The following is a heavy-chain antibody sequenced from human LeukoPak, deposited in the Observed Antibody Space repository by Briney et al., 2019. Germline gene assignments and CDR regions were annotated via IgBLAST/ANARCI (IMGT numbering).Heavy chain of an antibody. CDR1: AFIFSGHW. V-gene: IGHV3-7*03. CDR3: ARANYDILTGYYTKYNWFDP. CDR2: IKEDGSER. D-gene: IGHD3-9*01. Sequence: GGSLRLSCEGSAFIFSGHWMNWVRQTPGKGLEWVASIKEDGSERQYADSVKGRFIISRDNAKNSLYLQMNSLRAEDTAVYYCARANYDILTGYYTKYNWFDPWGQGTLVTVSS. J-gene: IGHJ5*02.